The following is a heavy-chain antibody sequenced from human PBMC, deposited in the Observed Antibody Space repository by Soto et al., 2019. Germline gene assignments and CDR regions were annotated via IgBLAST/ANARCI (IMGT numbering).Heavy chain of an antibody. CDR3: ATGYDFWSDNLGSSRYYGMDV. Sequence: PGGSLRLSCAASGYTLTELSMHWVRQAPGKGLEWMGGFDPEDGETIYAQKFQGRVTMTEDTSTDTAYMELSSLRSEDTAVYYCATGYDFWSDNLGSSRYYGMDVWGQGTTVTVSS. CDR2: FDPEDGET. J-gene: IGHJ6*02. D-gene: IGHD3-3*01. V-gene: IGHV1-24*01. CDR1: GYTLTELS.